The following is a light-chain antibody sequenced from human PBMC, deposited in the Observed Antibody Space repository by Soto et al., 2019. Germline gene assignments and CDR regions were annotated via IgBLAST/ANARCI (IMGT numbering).Light chain of an antibody. V-gene: IGKV3-15*01. J-gene: IGKJ1*01. CDR2: DTS. Sequence: EIVMTQSPATLSVSPGERAALSCRASQSVSSKLAWYRQRPGQAPRLVIYDTSTRATGVPARCSGSGSGTEFSLTISSLQSEDFAVYYCQQYSDWPPTLGPGTKVDTK. CDR1: QSVSSK. CDR3: QQYSDWPPT.